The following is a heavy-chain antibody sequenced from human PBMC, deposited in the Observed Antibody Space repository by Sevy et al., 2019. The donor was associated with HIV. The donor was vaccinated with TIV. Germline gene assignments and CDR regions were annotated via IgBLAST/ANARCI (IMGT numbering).Heavy chain of an antibody. J-gene: IGHJ6*02. V-gene: IGHV3-21*01. D-gene: IGHD2-2*01. CDR1: GFTVSRYS. CDR2: ISSSSSYV. Sequence: GGSLRLSCAASGFTVSRYSMNWVRQAPGKGLEWVSSISSSSSYVYYADSVKGRFTISRDNAKNSLYLQMNSLRAEDTAVYYCARDGYCSSTSCYSPVYYYYYGMDVWGQGTTVTVSS. CDR3: ARDGYCSSTSCYSPVYYYYYGMDV.